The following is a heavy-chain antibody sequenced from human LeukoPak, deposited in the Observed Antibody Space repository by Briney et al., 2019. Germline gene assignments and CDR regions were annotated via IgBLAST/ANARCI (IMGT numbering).Heavy chain of an antibody. J-gene: IGHJ4*02. CDR2: ISSSSDYI. CDR1: GFTLNSYS. D-gene: IGHD1-26*01. Sequence: GGSLRLSCAASGFTLNSYSMDWVRQAPGKGLEWVSSISSSSDYIYYADSVKGRFTISRDNARNSMYLQMNSLRAEDTAVYYCAKAGSIRFDYWGQGTLVTVSS. V-gene: IGHV3-21*04. CDR3: AKAGSIRFDY.